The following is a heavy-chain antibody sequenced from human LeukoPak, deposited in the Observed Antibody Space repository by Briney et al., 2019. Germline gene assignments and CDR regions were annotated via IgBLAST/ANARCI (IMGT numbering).Heavy chain of an antibody. CDR2: IYPGDSDT. V-gene: IGHV5-51*01. CDR3: ASQIADIPDAFDI. Sequence: GESLKISCKGSGYGFTSYWIGWVRQMPGKGLEWMGIIYPGDSDTRYSPSFQGQVTISADKSISTAYLQWSSLEASDTAMYYCASQIADIPDAFDIWDQGTMVTVSS. CDR1: GYGFTSYW. D-gene: IGHD2-2*02. J-gene: IGHJ3*02.